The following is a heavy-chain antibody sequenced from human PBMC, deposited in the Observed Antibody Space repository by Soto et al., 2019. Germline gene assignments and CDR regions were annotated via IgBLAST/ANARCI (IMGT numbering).Heavy chain of an antibody. CDR3: TTVNRRVVAATDAFDI. V-gene: IGHV3-15*01. D-gene: IGHD2-15*01. Sequence: GSLRLPCGVLGFTIINAWISCVSQAPGKGLEWVGRIKSKTDGGTTDYAAPVKGRFTISRDDSKNTLYLQMNSLKTEDTAVYYCTTVNRRVVAATDAFDIWGQGTMVTVSS. J-gene: IGHJ3*02. CDR2: IKSKTDGGTT. CDR1: GFTIINAW.